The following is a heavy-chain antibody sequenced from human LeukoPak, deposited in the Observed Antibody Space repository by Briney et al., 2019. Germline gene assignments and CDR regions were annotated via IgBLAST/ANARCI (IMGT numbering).Heavy chain of an antibody. CDR3: GRGSYGYIDQ. CDR1: GGSFSGYY. D-gene: IGHD3-16*01. J-gene: IGHJ4*02. Sequence: SETLSLTCAVYGGSFSGYYWSWIRQPPGKGLEWIGRIYLGDNTKDNSPSLRGRVTMSPDTSMNRFSLKLSTVTAADTAVYKCGRGSYGYIDQWGQGLLVTVSS. V-gene: IGHV4-59*10. CDR2: IYLGDNT.